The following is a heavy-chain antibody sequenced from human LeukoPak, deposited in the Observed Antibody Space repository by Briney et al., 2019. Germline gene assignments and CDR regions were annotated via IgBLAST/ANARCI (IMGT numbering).Heavy chain of an antibody. CDR2: INPSVGST. CDR3: ARDSYYDSSGYYSSEYFST. V-gene: IGHV1-46*01. Sequence: ASVKVSCKASGYTFTSYYMHWVRQAPGQGLEWMGIINPSVGSTSYAQKFQGRVTMTRDTSTSTVYMELSSLRSEDTAVYYCARDSYYDSSGYYSSEYFSTAARAPWSPSPQ. J-gene: IGHJ1*01. D-gene: IGHD3-22*01. CDR1: GYTFTSYY.